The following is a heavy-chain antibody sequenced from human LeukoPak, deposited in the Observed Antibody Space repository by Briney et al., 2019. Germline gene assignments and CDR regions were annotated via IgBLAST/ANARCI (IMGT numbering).Heavy chain of an antibody. J-gene: IGHJ4*02. CDR2: MNPNSGNT. V-gene: IGHV1-8*01. D-gene: IGHD1-1*01. CDR3: ARDTGNPTYCFDY. Sequence: GASVKVSCKASGYTFTSYDINWVRQATGQGLEWTGWMNPNSGNTGYAQKFQGRVTMTTDTSTSTAYMELRSLRSDDTAVYYCARDTGNPTYCFDYWGQGTLVTVSS. CDR1: GYTFTSYD.